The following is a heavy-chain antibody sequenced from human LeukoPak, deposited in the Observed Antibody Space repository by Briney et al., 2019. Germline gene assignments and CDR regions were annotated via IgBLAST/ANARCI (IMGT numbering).Heavy chain of an antibody. CDR1: GYAFTGYY. CDR2: INPNSGGT. V-gene: IGHV1-2*02. Sequence: ASVKVSCKASGYAFTGYYMHWVRQAPGQGLEWMGWINPNSGGTNYAQKFQGRVTMTRDTSISTAYMELSRLRSDDTAVYYCAKVPSYYYDSSGSNWFDPWGQGTLVTVSS. D-gene: IGHD3-22*01. CDR3: AKVPSYYYDSSGSNWFDP. J-gene: IGHJ5*02.